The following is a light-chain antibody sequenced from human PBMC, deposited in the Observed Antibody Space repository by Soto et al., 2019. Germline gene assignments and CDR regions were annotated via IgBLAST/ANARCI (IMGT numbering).Light chain of an antibody. CDR3: ATWDSSLKIVV. CDR2: ENN. V-gene: IGLV1-51*02. CDR1: SSNIGNNY. Sequence: QSVLTQPPSVSAAPGQTVTISCSGGSSNIGNNYVSWYQQVPGTAPKVLITENNKRPSGIPDRFSGSKSGTSAILGISGLQTGDEAYYYCATWDSSLKIVVFGGGTKVTVL. J-gene: IGLJ2*01.